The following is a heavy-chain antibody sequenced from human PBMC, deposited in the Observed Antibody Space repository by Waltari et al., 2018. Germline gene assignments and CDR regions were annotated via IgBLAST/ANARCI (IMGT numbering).Heavy chain of an antibody. CDR1: EFTFSNAW. D-gene: IGHD6-19*01. V-gene: IGHV3-15*01. CDR3: TTPVGYSSGYYTSSFDP. Sequence: EVQLVESGGGLVKPGGSLRLSCAASEFTFSNAWMSWVRQAPGKGLEWVGRIKSKSEGVTTDYAAPVKGRFTISRDDSQNTVYLQMNSLQTEDTGVYYCTTPVGYSSGYYTSSFDPWGQGTLVTVSS. J-gene: IGHJ5*02. CDR2: IKSKSEGVTT.